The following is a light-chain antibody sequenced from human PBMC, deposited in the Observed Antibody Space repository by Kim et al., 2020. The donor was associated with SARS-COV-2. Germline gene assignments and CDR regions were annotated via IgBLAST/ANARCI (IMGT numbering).Light chain of an antibody. J-gene: IGLJ3*02. CDR2: VGTGGIVG. CDR1: SGYSNYK. V-gene: IGLV9-49*01. Sequence: QPVLTQPPSASASLGASVTLTCTLSSGYSNYKVDWYQQRPGKGRRFVMRVGTGGIVGSKGDGIPDRFSVLGSGLNRYLNIKNIQEEDESDYHCGADHGSGGDCVWVFGGGTQLTVL. CDR3: GADHGSGGDCVWV.